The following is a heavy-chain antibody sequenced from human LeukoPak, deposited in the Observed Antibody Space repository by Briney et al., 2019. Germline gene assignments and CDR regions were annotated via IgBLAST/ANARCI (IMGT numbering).Heavy chain of an antibody. CDR2: INPSDGTT. D-gene: IGHD4-17*01. Sequence: AASVNVSCKASGYSFTNSFIHWVRQAPGQGLEWMGIINPSDGTTNYAQKLQGRVTMTTDTSTSTAYMELRSLRSDDTAVYYCARDYGDSDYWGQGTLVTVSS. CDR3: ARDYGDSDY. V-gene: IGHV1-46*01. J-gene: IGHJ4*02. CDR1: GYSFTNSF.